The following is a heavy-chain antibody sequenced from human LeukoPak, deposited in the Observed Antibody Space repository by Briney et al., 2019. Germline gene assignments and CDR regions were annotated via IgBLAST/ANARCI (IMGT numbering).Heavy chain of an antibody. J-gene: IGHJ4*02. CDR3: ASNSLTRAKGTDY. D-gene: IGHD3-9*01. CDR2: VSSDSTGI. V-gene: IGHV3-48*01. Sequence: TGRSLRLSCAASGFIFSSYHMNWVRQAPGKRPEWISYVSSDSTGIYYADSVKGRFTISRDNAKNSLFLQMDSLRVEDTAVYYCASNSLTRAKGTDYWGQGTLVTVSS. CDR1: GFIFSSYH.